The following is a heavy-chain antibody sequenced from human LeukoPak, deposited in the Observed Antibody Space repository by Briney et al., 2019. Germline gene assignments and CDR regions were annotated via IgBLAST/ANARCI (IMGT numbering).Heavy chain of an antibody. CDR1: GFTVSFYA. V-gene: IGHV3-23*01. CDR3: VKDPDPRYCSSTSCSPI. CDR2: IAGGGSST. D-gene: IGHD2-2*01. Sequence: GGSLRLSCAASGFTVSFYAMSWVRQAPGKGLEWVSVIAGGGSSTYYADSVKGRFTISRDNSKNTLYLQMNSLRVEDTAVYYCVKDPDPRYCSSTSCSPIWGQGTMVTVSS. J-gene: IGHJ3*02.